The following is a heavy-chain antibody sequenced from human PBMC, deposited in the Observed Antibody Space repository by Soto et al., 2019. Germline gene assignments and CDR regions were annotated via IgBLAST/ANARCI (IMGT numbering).Heavy chain of an antibody. Sequence: SLACTVSGGSVSRGSYYWSWIRQPPGKGLEWIGYIYYSGSTNYNPSLKSRVTISVDTSKNQFSLKLSSVTAADTAVYYCASRSSSGGSLSFDYWGQGTLVTVS. CDR1: GGSVSRGSYY. CDR3: ASRSSSGGSLSFDY. J-gene: IGHJ4*02. CDR2: IYYSGST. D-gene: IGHD1-26*01. V-gene: IGHV4-61*01.